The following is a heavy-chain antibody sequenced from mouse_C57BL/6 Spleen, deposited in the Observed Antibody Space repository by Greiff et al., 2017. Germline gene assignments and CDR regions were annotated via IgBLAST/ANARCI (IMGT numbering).Heavy chain of an antibody. D-gene: IGHD1-1*01. CDR1: GYTFTSYW. Sequence: QVQLQQPGTELVKPGASVKLSCKASGYTFTSYWMHWVKQRPGQGLEWIGNINPSNGGTNYNEKFKSKATLTVDKSSSTAYMQLSSLTSEDSAVYHCARSGWITTVVGGFAYWGQGTLVTVSA. V-gene: IGHV1-53*01. J-gene: IGHJ3*01. CDR3: ARSGWITTVVGGFAY. CDR2: INPSNGGT.